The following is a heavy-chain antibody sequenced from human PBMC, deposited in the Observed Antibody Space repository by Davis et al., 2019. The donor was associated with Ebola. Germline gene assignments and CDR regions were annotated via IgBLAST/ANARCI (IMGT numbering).Heavy chain of an antibody. CDR2: IIPIFGTA. CDR1: GGTFSSYA. J-gene: IGHJ4*02. D-gene: IGHD2-15*01. CDR3: ARVGGSGGSSHVDDY. V-gene: IGHV1-69*13. Sequence: SVKVSCKASGGTFSSYAISWVRQAPGQGLEWMGGIIPIFGTANYAQKFQGRVTITADESTSTAYMELSSLRSEDTAVYYCARVGGSGGSSHVDDYWGQGTLVTVSS.